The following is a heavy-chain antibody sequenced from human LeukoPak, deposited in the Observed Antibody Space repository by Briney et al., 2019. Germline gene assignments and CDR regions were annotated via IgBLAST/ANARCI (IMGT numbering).Heavy chain of an antibody. J-gene: IGHJ4*02. D-gene: IGHD5-18*01. CDR2: INPNSGGT. CDR3: ARAPEAAMVTFDY. CDR1: GYTFTSYY. Sequence: ASVKVSCKASGYTFTSYYMHWVRQAPGQGLEWMGWINPNSGGTNYAQKFQGRVTMTRDTSISTAYMELSRLRSDDTAVYYCARAPEAAMVTFDYWGRGTLVTVSS. V-gene: IGHV1-2*02.